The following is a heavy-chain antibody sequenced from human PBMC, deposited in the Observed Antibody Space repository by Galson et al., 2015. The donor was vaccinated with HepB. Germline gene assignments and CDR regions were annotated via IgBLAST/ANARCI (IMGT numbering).Heavy chain of an antibody. V-gene: IGHV5-51*03. CDR1: GYSFTNYW. D-gene: IGHD5-18*01. Sequence: SGAEVKKPGESLKISCKASGYSFTNYWIAWVRQMPGKGLEWMGIIYPDDSNTKYAPSFQGQVTISADKSISTAYLQWNSLKASDTDMYYCARRRGYNFGGDYWGQGTLVTVSS. CDR3: ARRRGYNFGGDY. CDR2: IYPDDSNT. J-gene: IGHJ4*02.